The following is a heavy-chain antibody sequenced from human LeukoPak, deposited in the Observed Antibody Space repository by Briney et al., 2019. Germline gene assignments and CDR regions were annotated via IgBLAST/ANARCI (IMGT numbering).Heavy chain of an antibody. V-gene: IGHV3-48*04. J-gene: IGHJ4*02. CDR1: GFTFSSYS. CDR2: ISSSSSTI. D-gene: IGHD6-25*01. Sequence: GGSLRLSCAASGFTFSSYSMNWVRQAPGKGLEWVSYISSSSSTIYYADSVKGRFTISRDNAKNSLYLQMNSLRAEDTAVYYCAREPPRIAATDWGQGTLVTVSS. CDR3: AREPPRIAATD.